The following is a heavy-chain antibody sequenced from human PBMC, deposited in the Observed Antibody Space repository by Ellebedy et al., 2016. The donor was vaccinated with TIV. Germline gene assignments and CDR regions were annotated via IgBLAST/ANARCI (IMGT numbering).Heavy chain of an antibody. D-gene: IGHD3-10*01. J-gene: IGHJ4*02. CDR2: ISGTGGST. V-gene: IGHV3-23*01. CDR1: GFTFSSYA. CDR3: ARTRGGEFDY. Sequence: GGSLRLXXAASGFTFSSYAMSWVRQAPGKGLEWVSVISGTGGSTYYADPVKGRLTISRDNSKKTLYLQMKGLRVDDAALYYCARTRGGEFDYWGQGTLVTVSS.